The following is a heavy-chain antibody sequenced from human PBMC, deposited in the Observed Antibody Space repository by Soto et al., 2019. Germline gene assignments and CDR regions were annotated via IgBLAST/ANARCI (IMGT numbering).Heavy chain of an antibody. J-gene: IGHJ4*02. D-gene: IGHD3-3*01. CDR2: INHVGIT. Sequence: LSLTCAVSGGSFRGFYWTWIRQSPGKGLEWLGDINHVGITNYNPSLKSRVSIPVDTSKSQFSLKLSSVTAADTAVYYCARAHDFWGGRQQPIGSWGQGTLVTAPQ. CDR1: GGSFRGFY. CDR3: ARAHDFWGGRQQPIGS. V-gene: IGHV4-34*01.